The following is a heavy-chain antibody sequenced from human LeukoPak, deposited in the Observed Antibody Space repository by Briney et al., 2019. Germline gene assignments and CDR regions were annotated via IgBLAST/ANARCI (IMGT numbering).Heavy chain of an antibody. CDR1: GFIFSSYG. CDR3: AGSYYNVFDY. CDR2: IWYDGSNK. J-gene: IGHJ4*02. D-gene: IGHD3-10*01. Sequence: QPGRSLRLSCAASGFIFSSYGMHWVRQAPGKGLEWVAVIWYDGSNKNYADSVKGRFTISRDNSKNTLYLQMNSLRAEDTAVYYCAGSYYNVFDYWGQGTLVTVSS. V-gene: IGHV3-33*01.